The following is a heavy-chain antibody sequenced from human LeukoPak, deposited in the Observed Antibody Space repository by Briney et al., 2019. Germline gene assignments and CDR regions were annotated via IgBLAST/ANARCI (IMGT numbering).Heavy chain of an antibody. Sequence: SETLSLTCTVSGGSISSYYWSWIRQPPGKGLEWIGYIYYSGSTNYNPSLKSRVTISVDTSKNQFSLKLSSVTAADTAVYYCARRPYVWGSYRLGRFDYWGQGTLVTVSS. CDR2: IYYSGST. CDR3: ARRPYVWGSYRLGRFDY. CDR1: GGSISSYY. J-gene: IGHJ4*02. D-gene: IGHD3-16*02. V-gene: IGHV4-59*12.